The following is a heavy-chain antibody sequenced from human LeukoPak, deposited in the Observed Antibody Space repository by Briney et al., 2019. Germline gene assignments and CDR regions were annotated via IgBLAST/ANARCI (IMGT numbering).Heavy chain of an antibody. D-gene: IGHD3-3*01. V-gene: IGHV4-4*02. CDR2: VHLDGRT. Sequence: NPSETLSLTCGVSGGSVTSTNWWTRVRQPPGKGLEWIGEVHLDGRTNYNPSLKSRLTMSVDLSENHVSLKLTSVTAADTAVYYCAREGGFYRPLDYSGQGTLVTVSS. J-gene: IGHJ4*02. CDR3: AREGGFYRPLDY. CDR1: GGSVTSTNW.